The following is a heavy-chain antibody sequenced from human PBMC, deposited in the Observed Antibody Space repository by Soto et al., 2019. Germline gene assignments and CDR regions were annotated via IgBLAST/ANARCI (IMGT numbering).Heavy chain of an antibody. J-gene: IGHJ3*02. CDR3: ARGAHTTYYYDSSGFDDAFDI. V-gene: IGHV4-34*01. D-gene: IGHD3-22*01. CDR2: INHSGST. Sequence: QVQLQQWGAGLLKPSETLSLTCAVYGGSFSGYYWSWIRQPPGKGLEWIGEINHSGSTNYNPSLKSRVTISVDTSKNQFSLKLSSVTAADTAVYYCARGAHTTYYYDSSGFDDAFDIWGQGTTVTVSS. CDR1: GGSFSGYY.